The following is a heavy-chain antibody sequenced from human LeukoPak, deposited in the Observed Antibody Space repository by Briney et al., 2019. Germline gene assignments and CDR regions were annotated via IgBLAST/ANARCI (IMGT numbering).Heavy chain of an antibody. V-gene: IGHV1-18*01. Sequence: GASVKVSCKASGYTFTSYGISWVRQAPGQGLEWMGWISAYNGNTNYAQKFQERVTITRDMSTSTAYMELSSLRSEDTAVYYCAAARKDYYDSKSPAFDIWGQGTMVTVSS. CDR1: GYTFTSYG. J-gene: IGHJ3*02. CDR2: ISAYNGNT. CDR3: AAARKDYYDSKSPAFDI. D-gene: IGHD3-22*01.